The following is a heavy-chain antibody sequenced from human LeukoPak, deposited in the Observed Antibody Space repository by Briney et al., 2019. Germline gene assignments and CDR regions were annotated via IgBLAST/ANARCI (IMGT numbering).Heavy chain of an antibody. V-gene: IGHV3-21*01. Sequence: GSLRLHCAASGFTFSSYSMNWVRQAPGKGLEWVSSISSSSSYIYYADSVKGRFTISRDNAKNSLYLQMNSLRAEDTAVYYCARDWHYYGSGSYLYYFDYWGQGTLVTVSS. CDR2: ISSSSSYI. D-gene: IGHD3-10*01. CDR3: ARDWHYYGSGSYLYYFDY. CDR1: GFTFSSYS. J-gene: IGHJ4*02.